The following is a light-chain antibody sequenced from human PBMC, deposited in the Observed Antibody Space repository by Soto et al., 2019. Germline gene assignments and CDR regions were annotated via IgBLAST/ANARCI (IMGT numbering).Light chain of an antibody. CDR2: AAS. J-gene: IGKJ2*01. CDR1: QGITSY. V-gene: IGKV1-9*01. Sequence: IQVTQSPSSLSASVGDRVTITCRASQGITSYLAWYQQKPGKAPKLLIYAASALQTGVSSRFSGSGYGTDFALTISNLQPEDFATYFCQQLKSYPYTFGQGTKLEIK. CDR3: QQLKSYPYT.